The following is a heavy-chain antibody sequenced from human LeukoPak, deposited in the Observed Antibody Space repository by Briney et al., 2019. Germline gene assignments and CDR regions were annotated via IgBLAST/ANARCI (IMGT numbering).Heavy chain of an antibody. CDR3: ANTLVGASKDYFDY. V-gene: IGHV3-21*01. J-gene: IGHJ4*02. Sequence: GGSLRLSCAASGFTFSSYTMNWVRQAPGKGLEWVSSISSSNYIYYADSVKGRFTISRDNAKNSLYLQMNSLRAEDTAVYYCANTLVGASKDYFDYWGQGTLVTVSS. CDR2: ISSSNYI. D-gene: IGHD1-26*01. CDR1: GFTFSSYT.